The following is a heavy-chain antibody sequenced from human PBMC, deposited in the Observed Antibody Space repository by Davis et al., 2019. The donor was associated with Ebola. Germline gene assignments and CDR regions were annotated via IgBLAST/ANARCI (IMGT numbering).Heavy chain of an antibody. D-gene: IGHD3-22*01. Sequence: SETLSLTCSVSGGSIISGTYYWGWIRQPPGKGLEWIGSIYYSGSTYYNPSLKSRVTISVDTSKNQFFLKLSSVTAADADVYYCARDYYDSSGFLWYFDLWGRGTLVPVSS. CDR3: ARDYYDSSGFLWYFDL. J-gene: IGHJ2*01. V-gene: IGHV4-39*07. CDR1: GGSIISGTYY. CDR2: IYYSGST.